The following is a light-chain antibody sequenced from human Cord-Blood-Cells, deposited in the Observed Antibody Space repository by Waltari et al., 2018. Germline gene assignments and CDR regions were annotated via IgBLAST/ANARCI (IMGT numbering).Light chain of an antibody. Sequence: QSALTQPASVSGSPGQSITISCTGTSTDVGGYNYVSWYQPHPGKAPKLMIYDVRERPSGVSNRFSGSKSGNTASLTISGLQAEDEADYYCSSYTSSSTYVFGTGTKVTVL. CDR3: SSYTSSSTYV. J-gene: IGLJ1*01. CDR1: STDVGGYNY. V-gene: IGLV2-14*01. CDR2: DVR.